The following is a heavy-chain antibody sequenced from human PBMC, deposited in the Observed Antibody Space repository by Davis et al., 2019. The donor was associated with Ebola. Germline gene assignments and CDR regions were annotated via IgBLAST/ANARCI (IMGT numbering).Heavy chain of an antibody. D-gene: IGHD6-6*01. J-gene: IGHJ4*02. Sequence: ASVKVSCKASGYTFTSYGISWVRQAPGQGLEWMGWISAYNGNTNYAQKLQGRVTMTTDTSTSTAYMELRSLRSDDTAVYYCARVEAISRDIAARPGLVWYWGQGTLVTVSS. CDR2: ISAYNGNT. V-gene: IGHV1-18*01. CDR1: GYTFTSYG. CDR3: ARVEAISRDIAARPGLVWY.